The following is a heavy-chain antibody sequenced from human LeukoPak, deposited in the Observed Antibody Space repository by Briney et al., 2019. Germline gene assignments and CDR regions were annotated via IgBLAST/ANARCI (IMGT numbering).Heavy chain of an antibody. Sequence: GGSLRLSCAASGFTFSSYAMSWVRQAPGKALEWVSAISGSGGSTYYADSVKGRFTISRDNSKNALYLQMNSLRAEDTAAYYCAKAFHPHYYYYGMDVWGQGTTVTVSS. CDR2: ISGSGGST. J-gene: IGHJ6*02. V-gene: IGHV3-23*01. CDR1: GFTFSSYA. CDR3: AKAFHPHYYYYGMDV.